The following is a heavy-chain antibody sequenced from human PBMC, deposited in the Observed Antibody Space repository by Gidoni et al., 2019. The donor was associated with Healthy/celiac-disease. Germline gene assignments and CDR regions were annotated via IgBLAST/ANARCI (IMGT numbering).Heavy chain of an antibody. J-gene: IGHJ4*02. CDR3: ASINDYCDYSDY. CDR1: GFTFSSYS. Sequence: EVQLVESGGGLVKPGGSLRVSCAASGFTFSSYSMNWVRQATGKGLEWVSSISSSSSYIYYADSVKGRCTISRDNAKNSLYLQMNSLRAEDTAVYYCASINDYCDYSDYWGQGTLVTVSS. CDR2: ISSSSSYI. V-gene: IGHV3-21*01. D-gene: IGHD4-17*01.